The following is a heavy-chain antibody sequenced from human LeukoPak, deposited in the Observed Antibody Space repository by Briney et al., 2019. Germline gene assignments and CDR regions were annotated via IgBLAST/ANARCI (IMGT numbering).Heavy chain of an antibody. V-gene: IGHV3-7*03. Sequence: GGSLRLSCEASGFSFANHWMTWVRQAPGKGLEWVGDINQNGGQTYYLDSVKGRFTISRDNAKNSLYLQMNSLRAEDTALYYCAKALRGSSSSGLDYWGQGTLVTVSS. CDR2: INQNGGQT. CDR1: GFSFANHW. CDR3: AKALRGSSSSGLDY. D-gene: IGHD6-6*01. J-gene: IGHJ4*02.